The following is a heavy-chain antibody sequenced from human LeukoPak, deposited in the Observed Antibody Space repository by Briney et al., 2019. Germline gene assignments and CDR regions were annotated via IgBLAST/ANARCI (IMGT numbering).Heavy chain of an antibody. CDR1: GFTFNLYW. CDR2: ISDDGTTT. D-gene: IGHD3-10*01. Sequence: AGGSLRLSCAASGFTFNLYWIHWVRQPPGKGLEWLSRISDDGTTTNYADSVKGRFTISRDNAKNTLYLKMHSLRVDDTAVYYCARDSRYHSGWGSYQPYWFDPWGQGTLVTVSS. V-gene: IGHV3-74*01. CDR3: ARDSRYHSGWGSYQPYWFDP. J-gene: IGHJ5*02.